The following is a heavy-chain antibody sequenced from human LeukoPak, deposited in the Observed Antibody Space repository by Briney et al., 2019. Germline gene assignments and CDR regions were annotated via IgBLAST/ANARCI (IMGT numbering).Heavy chain of an antibody. CDR2: IYPGDSDT. CDR1: GYSFTSYG. V-gene: IGHV5-51*01. D-gene: IGHD2-2*01. Sequence: GESLKISCKGSGYSFTSYGIGWVRQMPGKGLEWMGIIYPGDSDTRYSPSFQGQVTISADKSISTAYLQWSSLKASDTAMYYCARPYCSSTSCDYFDYWGQGTLVTVSS. CDR3: ARPYCSSTSCDYFDY. J-gene: IGHJ4*02.